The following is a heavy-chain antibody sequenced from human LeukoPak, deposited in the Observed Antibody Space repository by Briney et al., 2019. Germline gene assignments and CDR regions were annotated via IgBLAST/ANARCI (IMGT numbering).Heavy chain of an antibody. Sequence: GGSLRLSCAAPGFTFTDYAMNWVRQAPGKGLEWVAVTSYDESNREYADSVRGRFTISRDNSKNPLYLQMNSLRAEDTAVYYCAKGAHVADLGAHDAFDIWGQGTMVTVSS. CDR2: TSYDESNR. J-gene: IGHJ3*02. D-gene: IGHD6-19*01. V-gene: IGHV3-30-3*01. CDR1: GFTFTDYA. CDR3: AKGAHVADLGAHDAFDI.